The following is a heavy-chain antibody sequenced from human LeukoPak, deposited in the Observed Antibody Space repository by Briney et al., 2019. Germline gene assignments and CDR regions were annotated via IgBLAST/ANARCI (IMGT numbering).Heavy chain of an antibody. J-gene: IGHJ6*02. CDR2: FDPEDGET. CDR3: ATVGSLQHPDVVVVAATYYYGMDV. Sequence: GASVKVSCKVSGYTLTELSMHWVRQAPGKGLEWMGGFDPEDGETIYAQKFQGRVTMTEDTSTDTAYMELSSLRSEDTAVYYCATVGSLQHPDVVVVAATYYYGMDVWGQGTTVTVSS. D-gene: IGHD2-15*01. V-gene: IGHV1-24*01. CDR1: GYTLTELS.